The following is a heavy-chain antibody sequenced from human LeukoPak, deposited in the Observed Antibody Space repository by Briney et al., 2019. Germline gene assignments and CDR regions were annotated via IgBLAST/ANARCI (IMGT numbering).Heavy chain of an antibody. V-gene: IGHV4-59*01. CDR3: ARGYYGSGNTAYYYYGMDV. CDR1: GGSISGYY. J-gene: IGHJ6*02. Sequence: ASETLSLTCTVSGGSISGYYWSWIRQPPGKGLEWIGFIYYSGSTNYNPSLKSRVTISVDTSKNQFSLKLSSVTAADTAVYYCARGYYGSGNTAYYYYGMDVWGQGTTVTVSS. CDR2: IYYSGST. D-gene: IGHD3-10*01.